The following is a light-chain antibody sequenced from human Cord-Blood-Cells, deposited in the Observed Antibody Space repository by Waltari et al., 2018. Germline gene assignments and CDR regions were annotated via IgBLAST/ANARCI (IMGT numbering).Light chain of an antibody. CDR3: SSYTSSSTVV. J-gene: IGLJ2*01. CDR2: EVS. Sequence: QSALTQPASVSGSPGQSITISCTGPRSDVGGYNYVSWYQQHPGKAPKLMIYEVSNRPSGVSNRFSGSKSGNTASLTISGLQAEDEADYYCSSYTSSSTVVFGGGTKLTVL. V-gene: IGLV2-14*01. CDR1: RSDVGGYNY.